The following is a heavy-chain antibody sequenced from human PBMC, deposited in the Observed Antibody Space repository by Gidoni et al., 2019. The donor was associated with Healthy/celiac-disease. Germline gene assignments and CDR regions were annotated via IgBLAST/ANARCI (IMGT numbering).Heavy chain of an antibody. CDR2: INHSGST. D-gene: IGHD6-19*01. Sequence: QVQLQQWGAGLLKPSETLSLTCAVYGGSFSGYYWSWIRQPPGKGLEWIGEINHSGSTNYNPSLKSRVTISVDTSKNQFSLKLSSVTAADTAVYYCARGYKLHLKYSSGWYVNWFDPWGQGTLVTVSS. CDR1: GGSFSGYY. V-gene: IGHV4-34*01. CDR3: ARGYKLHLKYSSGWYVNWFDP. J-gene: IGHJ5*02.